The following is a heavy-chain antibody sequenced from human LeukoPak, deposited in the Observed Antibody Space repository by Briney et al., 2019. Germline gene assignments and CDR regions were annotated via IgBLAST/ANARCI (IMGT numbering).Heavy chain of an antibody. J-gene: IGHJ4*02. V-gene: IGHV3-64*01. CDR2: ISSNGGST. CDR3: ARGVAVAGPTDY. CDR1: GFTFSSYA. Sequence: GGSLRLSCAAPGFTFSSYAMHWVRQAPGKGLEYVSAISSNGGSTYYANSVKGRFTISRDNSKNTLYLQMGSLRAEDMAVYYCARGVAVAGPTDYWGQGTLVTVSS. D-gene: IGHD6-19*01.